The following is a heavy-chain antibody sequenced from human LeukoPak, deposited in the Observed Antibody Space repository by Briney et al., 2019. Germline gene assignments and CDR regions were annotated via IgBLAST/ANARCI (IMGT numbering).Heavy chain of an antibody. J-gene: IGHJ4*02. Sequence: PGRSLRLSCAASTFFFSAYGMNWGRQAPGKGLEWVASISSDGSKKYYVDSVKGRFTISRDNSQNTLYLQMNSLRAEDTAMYYCAKDPNSGYDRLPSDYWGQGTLVTVSS. D-gene: IGHD5-12*01. CDR3: AKDPNSGYDRLPSDY. CDR2: ISSDGSKK. V-gene: IGHV3-30*18. CDR1: TFFFSAYG.